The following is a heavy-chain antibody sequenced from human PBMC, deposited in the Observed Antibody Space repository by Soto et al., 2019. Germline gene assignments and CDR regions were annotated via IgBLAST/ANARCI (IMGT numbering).Heavy chain of an antibody. CDR1: GGTFSTYA. Sequence: QVQLVQSGAEVKKPWSSVNVSCKASGGTFSTYAISWVRQAPGQGLEWMGGIIPLFDTANYAQKFQGRDTITADESTSTAYMERSSLRSEDTAVYYCAADVGASARTFDYWGQGSRVTVSS. J-gene: IGHJ4*02. CDR3: AADVGASARTFDY. V-gene: IGHV1-69*19. CDR2: IIPLFDTA. D-gene: IGHD1-26*01.